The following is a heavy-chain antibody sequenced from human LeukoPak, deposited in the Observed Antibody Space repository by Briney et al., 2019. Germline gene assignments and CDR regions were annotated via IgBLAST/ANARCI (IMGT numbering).Heavy chain of an antibody. CDR2: IYHSGST. CDR1: GYSISSGYY. CDR3: ARLIAATIDY. Sequence: TSETLSLTCTVSGYSISSGYYWGWIRQPPGKGLEWIGSIYHSGSTYYNPSLKSRVTISVDTSKNQFSLKLSSVTAADTAVYYCARLIAATIDYWGQGTLVTVSS. D-gene: IGHD6-13*01. J-gene: IGHJ4*02. V-gene: IGHV4-38-2*02.